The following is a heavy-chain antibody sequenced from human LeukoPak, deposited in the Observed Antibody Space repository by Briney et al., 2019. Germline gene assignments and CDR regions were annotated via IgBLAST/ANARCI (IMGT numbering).Heavy chain of an antibody. CDR3: ARGYTYYYGSGSSGGFDP. J-gene: IGHJ5*02. V-gene: IGHV1-8*01. CDR1: GYTFTSYD. D-gene: IGHD3-10*01. Sequence: ASVTVSCTASGYTFTSYDINWVRQATGQGLEWMGWMNPNSGNTGYAQKFQGRVTMTRNTSISTAYMELSSLRSEDTAVYYCARGYTYYYGSGSSGGFDPWGQGTLVTVSS. CDR2: MNPNSGNT.